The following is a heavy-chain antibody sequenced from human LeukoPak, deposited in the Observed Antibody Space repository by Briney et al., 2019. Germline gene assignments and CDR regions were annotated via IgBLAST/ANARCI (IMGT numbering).Heavy chain of an antibody. Sequence: PWETLSLTCAVYGGSFSGYYWSWIRQPPGKGLEWIGEINHSGSTNYNPSLKSRVTISVDTSKNQFSLKLSSVTAADTAVYYCARGGGGGFDYWGQGTLVTVSS. J-gene: IGHJ4*02. V-gene: IGHV4-34*01. CDR1: GGSFSGYY. CDR3: ARGGGGGFDY. CDR2: INHSGST. D-gene: IGHD2-15*01.